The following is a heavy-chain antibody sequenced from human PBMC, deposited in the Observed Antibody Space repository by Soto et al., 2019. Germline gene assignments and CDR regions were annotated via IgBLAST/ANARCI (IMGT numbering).Heavy chain of an antibody. CDR3: ARDLGTIFRLVKDYYGMDV. V-gene: IGHV1-8*01. CDR2: MNPNSGNT. CDR1: GYTFTSYD. Sequence: GASVKVSCKASGYTFTSYDINGVRQATGQGLEWMGWMNPNSGNTGYAQKFQGRVTMTRNTSISTAYMELSSLRSEDTAVYYCARDLGTIFRLVKDYYGMDVFGQRTT. D-gene: IGHD3-9*01. J-gene: IGHJ6*02.